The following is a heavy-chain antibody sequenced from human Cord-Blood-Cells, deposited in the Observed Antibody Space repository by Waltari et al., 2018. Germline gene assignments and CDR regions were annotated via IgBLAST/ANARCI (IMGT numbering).Heavy chain of an antibody. V-gene: IGHV1-24*01. CDR3: ATPSRVSRGMDDAFDI. CDR1: GYTLTELS. D-gene: IGHD6-13*01. J-gene: IGHJ3*02. CDR2: FDPEDGET. Sequence: QVQLVQSGAEVTKPGASVKVSCKVSGYTLTELSMHWVRQAPGKGLEWMGGFDPEDGETIYAQKFQGRVTMTEDTSTDTAYMELSSLRSEDTAVYYCATPSRVSRGMDDAFDIWGQGTMVTVSS.